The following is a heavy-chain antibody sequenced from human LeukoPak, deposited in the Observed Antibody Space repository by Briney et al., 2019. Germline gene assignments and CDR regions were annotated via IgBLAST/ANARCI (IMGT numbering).Heavy chain of an antibody. CDR2: IKHSGGT. Sequence: SETLSLTCTIYGGSFGGYSWTWIRQPPGEGLEWIGEIKHSGGTNYNPSLKSRVTISVDTSKNQFSLKLSSVTAADTAVYYCARGELRYFDWLPWGQGTLVTVSS. CDR1: GGSFGGYS. CDR3: ARGELRYFDWLP. J-gene: IGHJ4*02. D-gene: IGHD3-9*01. V-gene: IGHV4-34*01.